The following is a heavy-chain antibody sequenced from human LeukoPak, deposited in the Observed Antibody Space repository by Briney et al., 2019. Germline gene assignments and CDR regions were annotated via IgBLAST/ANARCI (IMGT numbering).Heavy chain of an antibody. J-gene: IGHJ3*02. Sequence: PSETLSLTCAVSTDSFTSHTWTWIRQPPRKRLERIGYITYIVSTNYNPSLKSRVTISIDTSKIQFSLKLSSVTAADTAVYYCARDLVTVTKGFDIWGQGTMVSVS. D-gene: IGHD4-17*01. CDR3: ARDLVTVTKGFDI. CDR1: TDSFTSHT. V-gene: IGHV4-59*11. CDR2: ITYIVST.